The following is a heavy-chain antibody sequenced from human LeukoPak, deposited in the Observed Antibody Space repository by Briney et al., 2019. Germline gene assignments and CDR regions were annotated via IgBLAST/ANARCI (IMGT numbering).Heavy chain of an antibody. Sequence: GGSLRLSCAASGFIFSSYAMSWVRQAPGKGLEWVSAISGSGGSTYYADSVKGRFTISRDNSKNTLYLQMNSLRAEDTAVYYCAKGQRGYDSSGYYYGYWGQGTLVTVSS. V-gene: IGHV3-23*01. CDR3: AKGQRGYDSSGYYYGY. D-gene: IGHD3-22*01. CDR1: GFIFSSYA. J-gene: IGHJ4*02. CDR2: ISGSGGST.